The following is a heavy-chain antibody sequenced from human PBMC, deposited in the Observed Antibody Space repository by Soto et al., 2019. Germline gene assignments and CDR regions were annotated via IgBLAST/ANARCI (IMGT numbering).Heavy chain of an antibody. V-gene: IGHV3-74*01. CDR1: GFGFSSYW. Sequence: PGGSLRLSCAASGFGFSSYWMHWVRQAPGKGLVWVSRTNNDGSATTYADSVRGRFTSFRDNAKNTLFLQMTSLGVEDTAVYYCAREMATISLGAFDIWGEGXMVTV. CDR3: AREMATISLGAFDI. J-gene: IGHJ3*02. D-gene: IGHD5-12*01. CDR2: TNNDGSAT.